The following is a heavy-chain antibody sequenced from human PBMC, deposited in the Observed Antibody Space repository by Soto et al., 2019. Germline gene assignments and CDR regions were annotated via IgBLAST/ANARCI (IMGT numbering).Heavy chain of an antibody. Sequence: ASVKVSCKASGYTFTSYGISWVRQAPGQGLEWMGWISAYNGNTNYAQKLQGRVTMTTDTSTSTAYMELRSLRSDDTAVYYCASGWRVDGGYDYFDYWGQGTLVTVTS. CDR2: ISAYNGNT. J-gene: IGHJ4*02. V-gene: IGHV1-18*01. D-gene: IGHD5-12*01. CDR1: GYTFTSYG. CDR3: ASGWRVDGGYDYFDY.